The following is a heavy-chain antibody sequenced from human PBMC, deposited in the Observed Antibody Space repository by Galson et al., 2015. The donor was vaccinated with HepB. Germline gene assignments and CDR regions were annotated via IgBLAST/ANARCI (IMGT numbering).Heavy chain of an antibody. CDR2: IIPILGIA. D-gene: IGHD5-12*01. J-gene: IGHJ4*02. Sequence: SVKVSCKASGGTFSSYTISWVRQAPGQGLEWMGRIIPILGIANYAQKFQGRVTITADKSTSTAYMELSSLRSEDTAVYYCATSYLAVGYSGYDYYFDYWGQGTLVTVSS. CDR3: ATSYLAVGYSGYDYYFDY. CDR1: GGTFSSYT. V-gene: IGHV1-69*02.